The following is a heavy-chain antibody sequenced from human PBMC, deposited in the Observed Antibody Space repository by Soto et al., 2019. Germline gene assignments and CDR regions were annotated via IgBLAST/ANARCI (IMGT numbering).Heavy chain of an antibody. CDR2: ISSSSDYI. J-gene: IGHJ5*02. V-gene: IGHV3-21*01. Sequence: EVQLVESGGGLVKPGGALRLSCAASRFTFSSYNMNWVRQAPGKGLEWVSSISSSSDYIYYADSVKGRFTISRDNAKNSLYLQMNSLRAEDTALYYCAKSHLDWNVRDGAYWFDPWGQGTLVTVSS. CDR1: RFTFSSYN. CDR3: AKSHLDWNVRDGAYWFDP. D-gene: IGHD1-1*01.